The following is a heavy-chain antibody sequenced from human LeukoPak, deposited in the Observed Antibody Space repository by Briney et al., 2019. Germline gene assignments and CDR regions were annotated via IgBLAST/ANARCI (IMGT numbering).Heavy chain of an antibody. CDR3: VRGEKDYYYGLDV. D-gene: IGHD1-26*01. CDR2: SYSTGNT. Sequence: TGGSLRLSCVASGFTVNWNTMNWVRQAPGKGLEWVSASYSTGNTYYADSVKGRFTMLRDNSENTVYLEMSSPRAEDSAMYYCVRGEKDYYYGLDVWGQGTTVPVSS. CDR1: GFTVNWNT. V-gene: IGHV3-53*01. J-gene: IGHJ6*02.